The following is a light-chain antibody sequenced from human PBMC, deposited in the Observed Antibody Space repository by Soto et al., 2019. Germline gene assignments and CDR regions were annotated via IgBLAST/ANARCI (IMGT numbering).Light chain of an antibody. CDR2: GAS. J-gene: IGKJ1*01. V-gene: IGKV3-20*01. CDR3: QQYGRSPRA. Sequence: VLTQSPGTLSLSPGERATLSCRASQSVSNNYLAWYQQKPGQAPRLLIYGASSRATGIPDRFAGSGSGTDLTFPINRLEAENFAVYYCQQYGRSPRAFGQGTKVDIK. CDR1: QSVSNNY.